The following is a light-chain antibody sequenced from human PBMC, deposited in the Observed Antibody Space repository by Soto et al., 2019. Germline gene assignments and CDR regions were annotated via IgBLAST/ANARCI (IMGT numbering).Light chain of an antibody. CDR1: NIGSKS. CDR3: QVWDSSSDHVV. CDR2: YDN. J-gene: IGLJ2*01. Sequence: SYELTQPPSVSVAPGKTARITCGGNNIGSKSLHWYQQKPGQAPVLVIYYDNDRPSGIPERFSGANSGNTATLTISRVEAGDEDDYYCQVWDSSSDHVVFGGGTQLTVL. V-gene: IGLV3-21*04.